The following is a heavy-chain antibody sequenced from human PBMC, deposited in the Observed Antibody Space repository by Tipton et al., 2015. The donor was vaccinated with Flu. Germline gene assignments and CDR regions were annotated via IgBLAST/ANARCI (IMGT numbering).Heavy chain of an antibody. J-gene: IGHJ4*02. CDR1: GGSISSYY. CDR3: AREGSARGLDF. V-gene: IGHV4-4*07. D-gene: IGHD3-10*01. Sequence: TLFLTCTVSGGSISSYYWSWLRQPAGKGLEWIGRIYSSGINNYNPSLKSRVSVSIDTSKNQFSLKLTSVTAADTAVYYCAREGSARGLDFWGQGTLVTVSS. CDR2: IYSSGIN.